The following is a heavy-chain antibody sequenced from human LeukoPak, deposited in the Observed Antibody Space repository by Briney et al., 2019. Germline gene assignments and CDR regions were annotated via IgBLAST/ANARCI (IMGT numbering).Heavy chain of an antibody. D-gene: IGHD6-13*01. CDR1: GFTFSDYY. CDR3: ARRYSRARGYMDV. Sequence: GGSLRLSCAASGFTFSDYYMSWIRQAPGKGLEWVSYISSSGSTIYYADSVEGRFTISRDNAKNSLYLQMNSLRAEDTAVYYCARRYSRARGYMDVWGKGTTVTVSS. J-gene: IGHJ6*03. CDR2: ISSSGSTI. V-gene: IGHV3-11*01.